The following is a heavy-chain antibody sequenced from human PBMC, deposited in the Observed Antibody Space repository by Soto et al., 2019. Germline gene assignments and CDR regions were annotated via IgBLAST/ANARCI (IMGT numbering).Heavy chain of an antibody. Sequence: QVQLVQSGAEVKKPGASVRVSCEASGYTFTMYAIHWVRQAPGQRLEWMGWINAANGNTKSSQKFQGRVSITRDTSESTADMELSSLRSEDTALYYCARDQRRDYDFWSGYSQGFDYWGQGTLVTVSS. V-gene: IGHV1-3*01. D-gene: IGHD3-3*01. CDR1: GYTFTMYA. J-gene: IGHJ4*02. CDR2: INAANGNT. CDR3: ARDQRRDYDFWSGYSQGFDY.